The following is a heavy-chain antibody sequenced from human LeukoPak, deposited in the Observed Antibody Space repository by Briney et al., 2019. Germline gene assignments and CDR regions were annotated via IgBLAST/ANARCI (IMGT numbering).Heavy chain of an antibody. D-gene: IGHD3-3*01. CDR2: IYHSGST. V-gene: IGHV4-38-2*01. CDR1: GYSIRSGYY. Sequence: SETLSLTCAASGYSIRSGYYWGWIRQPPGKGLEWIGSIYHSGSTYYNPSLKSRVTISVDTSKNQFSLKLSSVTAADTAVYYCARQTDYDFWSGSTLNWFDPWGQGTLVTVSS. CDR3: ARQTDYDFWSGSTLNWFDP. J-gene: IGHJ5*02.